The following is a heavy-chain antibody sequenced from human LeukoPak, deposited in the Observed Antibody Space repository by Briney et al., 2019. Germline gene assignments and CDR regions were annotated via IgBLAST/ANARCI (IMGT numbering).Heavy chain of an antibody. D-gene: IGHD2-2*01. CDR2: IYAPENT. Sequence: SETLSLTCTVSGGSISSDRYYWNWIRQPAGRGLEWIGRIYAPENTNYNPPLKSRVTISADTSKNQFSLTLSSVTAADTAVYYCARGFHQYCSSSACYGPSDYWGQGTLVTVSS. CDR1: GGSISSDRYY. J-gene: IGHJ4*02. CDR3: ARGFHQYCSSSACYGPSDY. V-gene: IGHV4-61*02.